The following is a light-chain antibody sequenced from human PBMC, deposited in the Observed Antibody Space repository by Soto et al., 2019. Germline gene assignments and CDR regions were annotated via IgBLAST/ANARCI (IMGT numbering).Light chain of an antibody. Sequence: QSALTQPASVSGSPGQSITISCTGTSSDVGGYNYVSWYQHHPGKAPKLMIHEVSNRPSGVSNRFSGSKSGNTASLTISGLQAEDEADYYCTSYTSSNTPPVIFGGGTKLTVL. J-gene: IGLJ2*01. CDR2: EVS. CDR3: TSYTSSNTPPVI. V-gene: IGLV2-14*01. CDR1: SSDVGGYNY.